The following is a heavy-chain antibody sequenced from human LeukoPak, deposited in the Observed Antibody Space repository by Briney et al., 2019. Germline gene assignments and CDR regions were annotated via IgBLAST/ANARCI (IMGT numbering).Heavy chain of an antibody. V-gene: IGHV3-23*01. D-gene: IGHD3-22*01. CDR2: ISGSGDST. Sequence: GGSLRLSCAASGFTFSSYAMSWVRQAPGKGLEWVSAISGSGDSTYYADSVKGRFTISRDNSKNTLYLQMNSLRAEDTAVYYCARVGDSVYYYDYGAQEPRVTVP. J-gene: IGHJ4*02. CDR1: GFTFSSYA. CDR3: ARVGDSVYYYDY.